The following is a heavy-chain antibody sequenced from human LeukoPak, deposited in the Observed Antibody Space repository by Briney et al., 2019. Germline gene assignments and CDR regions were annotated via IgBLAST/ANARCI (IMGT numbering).Heavy chain of an antibody. CDR1: GFTFSSYW. Sequence: PGGSLRLSCAASGFTFSSYWMSWVRQAPGKGLEWVANIKQDGSEKYYVDSVKGRFTISRDNAKNSLYLQMNSLRAEDTAVYYCARDGAMEDIVVVPAANRENWIDPWGQGTLVTVSS. CDR2: IKQDGSEK. J-gene: IGHJ5*02. CDR3: ARDGAMEDIVVVPAANRENWIDP. V-gene: IGHV3-7*01. D-gene: IGHD2-2*01.